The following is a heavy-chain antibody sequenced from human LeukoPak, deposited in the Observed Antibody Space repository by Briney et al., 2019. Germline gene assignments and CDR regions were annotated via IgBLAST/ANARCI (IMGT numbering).Heavy chain of an antibody. J-gene: IGHJ4*02. V-gene: IGHV3-30*02. CDR2: IRYDESTK. CDR3: AKDPPTPYFDY. CDR1: GFTFSSFG. D-gene: IGHD4-23*01. Sequence: PGGSLRLSCAASGFTFSSFGMHWVRQAPGKGLEWVAFIRYDESTKFYADSVKGRFTISRDNSKTTLYLQMNSLRAEDTAVYYCAKDPPTPYFDYWGQGTLVTVSS.